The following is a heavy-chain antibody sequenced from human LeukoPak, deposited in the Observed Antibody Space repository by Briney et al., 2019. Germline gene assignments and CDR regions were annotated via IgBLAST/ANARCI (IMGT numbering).Heavy chain of an antibody. J-gene: IGHJ4*02. D-gene: IGHD6-19*01. Sequence: GGSLRLSCAASGFTFSSYGMNWVRQAPGKGLEWISSIHSSSSYIYYADSVEGRFTISRDNAKNSLHLQMNSLGAEDTAVYYCASSGWCAFEYWGQGTLVTVSS. V-gene: IGHV3-21*01. CDR1: GFTFSSYG. CDR2: IHSSSSYI. CDR3: ASSGWCAFEY.